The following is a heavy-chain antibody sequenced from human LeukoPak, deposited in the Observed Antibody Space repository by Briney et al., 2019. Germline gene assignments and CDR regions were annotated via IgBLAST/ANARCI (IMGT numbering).Heavy chain of an antibody. CDR2: IGGGGSDT. V-gene: IGHV3-23*01. Sequence: PGGSLRLSCAVAGFNFWSTGMSWVRQAPGKGLEWVSAIGGGGSDTKYTDSVKGRFTISRDNSKNTLYLQMSSLRADDTAVYYCAMKAVPRPRLYDAFDFWGQGTVVTVSS. CDR1: GFNFWSTG. D-gene: IGHD2-2*02. CDR3: AMKAVPRPRLYDAFDF. J-gene: IGHJ3*01.